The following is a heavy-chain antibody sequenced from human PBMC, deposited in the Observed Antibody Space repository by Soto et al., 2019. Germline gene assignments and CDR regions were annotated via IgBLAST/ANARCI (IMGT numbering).Heavy chain of an antibody. D-gene: IGHD5-12*01. CDR1: GYTFTSYY. V-gene: IGHV1-46*01. Sequence: ASVKVSCKASGYTFTSYYMHWVRQAPGQGLEWMGIINPSGGSTTYAQKFQGRVTMTRDTSTSTVYMELSSLRSEDTAVYYCARGDIVAIFGMDVWGQGTTVTSP. J-gene: IGHJ6*02. CDR2: INPSGGST. CDR3: ARGDIVAIFGMDV.